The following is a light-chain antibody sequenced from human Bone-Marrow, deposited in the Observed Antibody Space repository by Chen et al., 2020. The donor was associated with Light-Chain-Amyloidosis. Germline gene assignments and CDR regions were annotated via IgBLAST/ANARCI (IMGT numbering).Light chain of an antibody. CDR3: QVWDRSSDRPV. CDR1: NIGSTS. CDR2: DDS. J-gene: IGLJ3*02. V-gene: IGLV3-21*02. Sequence: SYVLTQPSSVSVAPGQTATIACGGNNIGSTSVHRYQQTPGPAPLLVGYDDSDRPSGIPERLSGSNSGNTATLTISRVEAGDEADYYCQVWDRSSDRPVFGGGTKLTVL.